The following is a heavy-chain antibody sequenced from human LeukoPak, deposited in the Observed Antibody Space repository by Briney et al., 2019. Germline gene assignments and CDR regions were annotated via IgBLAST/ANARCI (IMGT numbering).Heavy chain of an antibody. CDR1: GDSISSSSYY. J-gene: IGHJ5*02. V-gene: IGHV4-39*01. D-gene: IGHD6-19*01. Sequence: PSETLSLTCTVSGDSISSSSYYWGWIRQPPGKGLEWIGSIYYSGSTYYNPSLKSRVTISVDTSKNQFSLKLRSVTAADTAVYYCARPRTRLAWFDPWGQGTLVTVSS. CDR3: ARPRTRLAWFDP. CDR2: IYYSGST.